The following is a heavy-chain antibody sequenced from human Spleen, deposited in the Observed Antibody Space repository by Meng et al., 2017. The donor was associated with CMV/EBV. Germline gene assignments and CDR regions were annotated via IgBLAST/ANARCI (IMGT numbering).Heavy chain of an antibody. V-gene: IGHV4-34*01. CDR1: GGSINSYY. CDR2: INHSGST. D-gene: IGHD2/OR15-2a*01. Sequence: SETLSLTCTVSGGSINSYYWSWIRQPPGKGLEWIGEINHSGSTNYNPSLKSRVTISVDTSKNQFSLKLSSVTAADTAVYYCARDNRPMEDNWFDPWGQGTLVTVSS. CDR3: ARDNRPMEDNWFDP. J-gene: IGHJ5*02.